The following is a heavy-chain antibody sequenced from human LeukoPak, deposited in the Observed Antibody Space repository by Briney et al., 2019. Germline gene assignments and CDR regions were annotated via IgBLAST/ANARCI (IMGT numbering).Heavy chain of an antibody. CDR1: GFTFGDHA. CDR2: ISSKAYRGTT. Sequence: PGRSLRLSCTSSGFTFGDHAMSWVRQAPGRGQERVGFISSKAYRGTTEYAASVKGRFTISRDDSKSIAYLQMNSLKTEDTAVYYCSRGPIQLSLYYGMDVWGQGTTVIVSS. D-gene: IGHD5-18*01. V-gene: IGHV3-49*04. CDR3: SRGPIQLSLYYGMDV. J-gene: IGHJ6*02.